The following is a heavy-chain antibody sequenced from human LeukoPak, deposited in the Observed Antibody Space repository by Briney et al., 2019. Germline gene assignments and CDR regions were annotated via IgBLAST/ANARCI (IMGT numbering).Heavy chain of an antibody. CDR2: INHSGST. J-gene: IGHJ6*03. CDR1: GGSFSGYY. Sequence: SETLSLTCAVYGGSFSGYYWSWIRQPPGKGLEWIGEINHSGSTNYNPSLKSRVTISLDTSNNRFSLKLNSVAAADTAVYYCATLTYYYSYLAVWGKGTTVTVSS. V-gene: IGHV4-34*01. CDR3: ATLTYYYSYLAV.